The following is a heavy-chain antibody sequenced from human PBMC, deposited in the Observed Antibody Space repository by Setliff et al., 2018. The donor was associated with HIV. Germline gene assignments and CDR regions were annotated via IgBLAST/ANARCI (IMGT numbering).Heavy chain of an antibody. CDR1: SASISSHY. J-gene: IGHJ4*02. CDR2: IYYSGST. CDR3: ARAIAAAGIAPFDY. D-gene: IGHD6-13*01. Sequence: PSETLSLTCTVSSASISSHYWSWIRQPPGKGLEWTGYIYYSGSTNYNPSLKSRVTITVDTSKNQFSLNLSSVTAADTAVYYCARAIAAAGIAPFDYWGQGTLVTVSS. V-gene: IGHV4-59*11.